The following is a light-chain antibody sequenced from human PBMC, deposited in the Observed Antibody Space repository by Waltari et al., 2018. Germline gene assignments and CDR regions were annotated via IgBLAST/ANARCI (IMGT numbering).Light chain of an antibody. CDR1: NIGSKN. V-gene: IGLV3-9*01. CDR3: QVWDSSTEV. J-gene: IGLJ1*01. Sequence: SYELTQPLSVSVALGQTARHTWGGNNIGSKNVHWYPQKPGQAPVLVIYRDSNRPSGIPERFSGSNSGNTATLTISRAQAGDEADYYCQVWDSSTEVFGTGTKVTVL. CDR2: RDS.